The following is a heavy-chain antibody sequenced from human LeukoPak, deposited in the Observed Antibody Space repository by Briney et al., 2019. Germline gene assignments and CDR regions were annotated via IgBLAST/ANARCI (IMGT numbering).Heavy chain of an antibody. CDR2: IFYSGNT. CDR3: ARAPGWELRLFDS. J-gene: IGHJ4*02. CDR1: GDSINSRY. Sequence: PSETLSLTRTVSGDSINSRYWSWIRQPPGKGLEWIGYIFYSGNTKYNPSLKSRVTISVDTSKNQFSLKLNSVTAADTAVYYCARAPGWELRLFDSWGQGTLVTVSS. V-gene: IGHV4-59*08. D-gene: IGHD4-23*01.